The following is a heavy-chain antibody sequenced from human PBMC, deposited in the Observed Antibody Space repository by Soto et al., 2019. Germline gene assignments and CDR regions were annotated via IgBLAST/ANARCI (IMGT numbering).Heavy chain of an antibody. CDR3: ATDVVLSSPYPYVFAL. Sequence: QVQLVQSGADVKKPGSSVKVSCKASGGTFSSHVISWVRQAPGQGLEWMGGIMPVFGSTKYTQKFHDRVTFTADESTSTTYMGLSRLTSEDTAVYYCATDVVLSSPYPYVFALWCQGDLVTVSS. CDR1: GGTFSSHV. J-gene: IGHJ1*01. D-gene: IGHD3-16*02. CDR2: IMPVFGST. V-gene: IGHV1-69*12.